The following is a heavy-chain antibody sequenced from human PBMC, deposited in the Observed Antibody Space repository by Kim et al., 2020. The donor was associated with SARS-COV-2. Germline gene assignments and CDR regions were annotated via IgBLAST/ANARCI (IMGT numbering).Heavy chain of an antibody. Sequence: ASVKVSCKASGYTFTGYYMHWVRQAPGQGLEWMGWINPNSGGTNYAQKFQGRVTMTRDTSISTAYMELSRLRSDDTAVYYCARYDYGDYALWYWGQGTLVTVSS. CDR2: INPNSGGT. J-gene: IGHJ4*02. CDR3: ARYDYGDYALWY. V-gene: IGHV1-2*02. D-gene: IGHD4-17*01. CDR1: GYTFTGYY.